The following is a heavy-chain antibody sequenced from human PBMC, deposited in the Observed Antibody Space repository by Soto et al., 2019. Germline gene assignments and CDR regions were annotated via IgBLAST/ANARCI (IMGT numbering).Heavy chain of an antibody. J-gene: IGHJ4*02. CDR1: GFTVSSNY. Sequence: GGSLRLSCAASGFTVSSNYMSWVRQAPGKGLEWVSVIYSGGSTYYADSVKGRFTISRGNSKNTLYLQMNSLRAEDTAVYYCASHPYGGNAFDYWGQGTLVTVSS. V-gene: IGHV3-66*04. D-gene: IGHD4-17*01. CDR3: ASHPYGGNAFDY. CDR2: IYSGGST.